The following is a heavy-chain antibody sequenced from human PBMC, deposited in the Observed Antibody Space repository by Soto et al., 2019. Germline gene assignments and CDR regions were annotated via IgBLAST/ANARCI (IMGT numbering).Heavy chain of an antibody. V-gene: IGHV3-21*01. CDR1: GFTFSSYS. CDR3: ARDLFRRKSSFDP. Sequence: GGSLRLSCAASGFTFSSYSMNWVRQAPGKGLEWVSSISSSSSYIYYADSVKGRFTISRDNAKNSLYLQMNSLRAEDTAVYYCARDLFRRKSSFDPWGQGTLVTVSS. D-gene: IGHD2-21*01. CDR2: ISSSSSYI. J-gene: IGHJ5*02.